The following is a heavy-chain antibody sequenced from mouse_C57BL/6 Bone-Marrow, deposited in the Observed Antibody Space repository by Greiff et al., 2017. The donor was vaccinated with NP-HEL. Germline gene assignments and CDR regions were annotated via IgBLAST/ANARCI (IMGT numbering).Heavy chain of an antibody. CDR3: ATYYYGSSWYFDV. Sequence: VKLQESGPELVKPGASVKISCKASGYAFSSSWMNWVKQRPGKGLEWIGRIYPGDGDTNYNGKFKGKATLTADKSSSTAYMQLSSLTSEDSAVYFCATYYYGSSWYFDVWGTGTTVTVSS. CDR2: IYPGDGDT. J-gene: IGHJ1*03. D-gene: IGHD1-1*01. V-gene: IGHV1-82*01. CDR1: GYAFSSSW.